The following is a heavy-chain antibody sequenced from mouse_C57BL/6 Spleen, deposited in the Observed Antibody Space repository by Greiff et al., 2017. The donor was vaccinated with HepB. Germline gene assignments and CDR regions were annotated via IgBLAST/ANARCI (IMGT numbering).Heavy chain of an antibody. Sequence: EVKLQESGPGLVKPSQSLSLTCSVTGYSITSGYYWNWIRQFPGNKLEWMGYISYDGSNNYNPSLKNRISITRDTSKNQFFLKLNSVTTEDTATYYFSRGQLGRAYWYFDVWGTGTTVTVSS. D-gene: IGHD4-1*02. CDR1: GYSITSGYY. J-gene: IGHJ1*03. CDR2: ISYDGSN. V-gene: IGHV3-6*01. CDR3: SRGQLGRAYWYFDV.